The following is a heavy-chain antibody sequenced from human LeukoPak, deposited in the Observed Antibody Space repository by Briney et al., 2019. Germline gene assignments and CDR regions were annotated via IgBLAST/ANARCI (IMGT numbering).Heavy chain of an antibody. CDR3: ARDGGSGIDY. CDR1: GFTLTTYG. Sequence: GGSLRLSCAASGFTLTTYGTHWLRQAPGKGREWVVVIWYDGSKKFYGDSVKGRFTVSRDTSENTMYLQMNTLRAEDTAVYYCARDGGSGIDYWGQGTLVSVYS. D-gene: IGHD3-10*01. J-gene: IGHJ4*02. CDR2: IWYDGSKK. V-gene: IGHV3-33*01.